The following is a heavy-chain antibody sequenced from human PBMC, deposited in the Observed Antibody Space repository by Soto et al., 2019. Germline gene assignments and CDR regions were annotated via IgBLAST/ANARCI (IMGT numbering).Heavy chain of an antibody. Sequence: SETLSLTCTVSGGSIGSGVYFWSWIRQPPGKGLEWIGFISYTGSAHYNPSLKSRVAISVDTSKNQFSLKLTSVSAADAAVYYCATMGATTGSYYFEYWGQGTLVTVSS. D-gene: IGHD1-26*01. CDR3: ATMGATTGSYYFEY. CDR1: GGSIGSGVYF. V-gene: IGHV4-30-4*01. J-gene: IGHJ4*02. CDR2: ISYTGSA.